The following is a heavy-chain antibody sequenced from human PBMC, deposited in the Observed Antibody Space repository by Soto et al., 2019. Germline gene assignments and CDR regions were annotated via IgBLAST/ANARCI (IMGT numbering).Heavy chain of an antibody. CDR1: GGSITSTIDY. J-gene: IGHJ5*01. Sequence: PSETLSLTGSVCGGSITSTIDYWGWIRQSPGKGLEWIGNIYYDGSTFYNPSLKSRVTISVETSKRQFSLRVSSVTAADTAVYYCARRGSASWRKWFDSCGHGTLVAFYS. CDR2: IYYDGST. D-gene: IGHD3-16*01. V-gene: IGHV4-39*01. CDR3: ARRGSASWRKWFDS.